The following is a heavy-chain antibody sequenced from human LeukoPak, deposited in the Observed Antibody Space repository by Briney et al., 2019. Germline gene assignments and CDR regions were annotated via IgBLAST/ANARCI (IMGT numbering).Heavy chain of an antibody. CDR3: AREFHYYYYMDV. CDR2: INWNGGST. V-gene: IGHV3-20*04. Sequence: GGSLGLSCAASGFTFDDYGMSWVRQAPGKGLEWVSGINWNGGSTGYADSVKGRFTISRANAKNSLYLQMNSLRAEDTALYYCAREFHYYYYMDVWGKGTTVTVSS. CDR1: GFTFDDYG. J-gene: IGHJ6*03. D-gene: IGHD2-21*01.